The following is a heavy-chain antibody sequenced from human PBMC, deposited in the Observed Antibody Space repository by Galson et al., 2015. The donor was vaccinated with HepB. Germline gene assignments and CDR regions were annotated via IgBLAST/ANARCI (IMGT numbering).Heavy chain of an antibody. J-gene: IGHJ3*02. V-gene: IGHV1-8*01. D-gene: IGHD7-27*01. Sequence: SVKVSCKASGYTFTSYDIKWVRQASGHGLEWMGWVNPNSGDTGYAQKFQGRVTMTRNTSINTAHMELSSLRSEDTAVYYCARVPISNWGDGFDIWGQGTMVTVSA. CDR2: VNPNSGDT. CDR1: GYTFTSYD. CDR3: ARVPISNWGDGFDI.